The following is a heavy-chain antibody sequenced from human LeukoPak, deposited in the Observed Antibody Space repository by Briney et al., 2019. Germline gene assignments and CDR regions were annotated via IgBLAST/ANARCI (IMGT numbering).Heavy chain of an antibody. CDR3: AREDRGSYSLDY. D-gene: IGHD1-26*01. CDR1: GFTFSSYA. V-gene: IGHV3-30-3*01. J-gene: IGHJ4*02. Sequence: GGSLRLSCAASGFTFSSYAMHWVRQAPGKGLEWVAVISYDGSNKYYADSVKGRFTISRDNSKNTLYLQMNSLRAEDTAVYYCAREDRGSYSLDYWGQGTLVTVSS. CDR2: ISYDGSNK.